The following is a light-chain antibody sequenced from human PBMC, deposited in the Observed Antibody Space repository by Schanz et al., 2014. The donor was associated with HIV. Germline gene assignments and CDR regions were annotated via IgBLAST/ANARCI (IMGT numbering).Light chain of an antibody. CDR3: QQTYTTPSIT. CDR1: QSVSSSY. Sequence: EIVLTQSPGTLSLSPGERATLSCRTSQSVSSSYLDWYQQKPGQAPRLLIYGASSRATGIPDRFSGSGSGTDFTLTISSLQSEDFALYYCQQTYTTPSITFGQGTRLEIK. J-gene: IGKJ5*01. CDR2: GAS. V-gene: IGKV3-20*01.